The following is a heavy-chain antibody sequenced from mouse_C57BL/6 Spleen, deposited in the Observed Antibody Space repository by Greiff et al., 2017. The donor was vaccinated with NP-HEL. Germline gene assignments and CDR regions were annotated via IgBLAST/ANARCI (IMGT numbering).Heavy chain of an antibody. Sequence: QVQLQQPGAELVRPGSSVKLSCKASGYTFTSYWMHWVKQRPIQGLEWIGNIDPSDSETHYNQKFKDKATLTVDKSSSTAYMQLSSLTSEDSAVYYCARWASSRSLYYFDYWGQGTTLTVSS. CDR1: GYTFTSYW. V-gene: IGHV1-52*01. CDR3: ARWASSRSLYYFDY. J-gene: IGHJ2*01. CDR2: IDPSDSET.